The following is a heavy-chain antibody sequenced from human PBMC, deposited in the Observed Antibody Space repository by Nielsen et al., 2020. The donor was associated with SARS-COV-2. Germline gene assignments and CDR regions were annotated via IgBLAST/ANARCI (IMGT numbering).Heavy chain of an antibody. Sequence: GESLKISCAASGFTFSSYWMNWVRQAPGKGLEWVSGISGSGGSAYYADSVKGRFTISRDNAKNSLYLQMNSLRGEDTAFYYCAKDLRYRGYNYGFDHWGQGTLVTVSS. CDR2: ISGSGGSA. V-gene: IGHV3-23*01. CDR3: AKDLRYRGYNYGFDH. CDR1: GFTFSSYW. D-gene: IGHD5-18*01. J-gene: IGHJ4*02.